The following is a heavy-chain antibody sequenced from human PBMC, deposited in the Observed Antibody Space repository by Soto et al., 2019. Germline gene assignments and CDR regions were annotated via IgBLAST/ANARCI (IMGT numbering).Heavy chain of an antibody. V-gene: IGHV1-46*01. CDR3: ARANKKAARPDNYYYGMDV. D-gene: IGHD6-6*01. J-gene: IGHJ6*02. CDR2: INPSGGST. CDR1: GYTFTSYY. Sequence: PSVKVSCKASGYTFTSYYMHWVRQAPGQGLEWMGIINPSGGSTSYAQKFQGRVTMTRDTSTSTVYMELSSLRSEDTAVYYCARANKKAARPDNYYYGMDVWGQGTTVPVS.